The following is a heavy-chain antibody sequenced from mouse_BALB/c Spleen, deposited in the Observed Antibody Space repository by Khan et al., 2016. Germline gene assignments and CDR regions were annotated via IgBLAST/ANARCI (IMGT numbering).Heavy chain of an antibody. Sequence: EVELVESGPDLVKPSQSLSLTCTVTGYSFPSYYSWHWNRHFPGNKLEWMGYIPYSGSTTYNASLKSRISITRDTSKNQFFLQLNSVTTEDTATCYCAPSTSSDWYYFDYWGQGTAVTVSS. J-gene: IGHJ2*01. CDR2: IPYSGST. CDR1: GYSFPSYYS. CDR3: APSTSSDWYYFDY. D-gene: IGHD4-1*01. V-gene: IGHV3-1*02.